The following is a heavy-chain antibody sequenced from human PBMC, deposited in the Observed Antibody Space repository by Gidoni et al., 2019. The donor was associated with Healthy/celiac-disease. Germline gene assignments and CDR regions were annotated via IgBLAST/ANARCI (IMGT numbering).Heavy chain of an antibody. Sequence: EVQLVESGGGLVKPGGSLRLSCAASGFTFSSDSMNWVRPAPGKGLEWFSSSSSSSSYIYYADSVKGRFTISRDNAKNSLYLQMNSLRAEDTAVYYCARDVITGKYYFDYWGQGTLVTVSS. CDR1: GFTFSSDS. D-gene: IGHD1-20*01. V-gene: IGHV3-21*01. CDR3: ARDVITGKYYFDY. J-gene: IGHJ4*02. CDR2: SSSSSSYI.